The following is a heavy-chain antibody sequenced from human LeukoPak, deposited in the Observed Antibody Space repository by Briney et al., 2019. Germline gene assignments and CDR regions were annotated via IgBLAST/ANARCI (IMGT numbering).Heavy chain of an antibody. CDR2: IKQDGSGK. J-gene: IGHJ4*02. CDR1: GFTFSIYW. CDR3: ARDRGVRGVANDY. V-gene: IGHV3-7*05. Sequence: GGSLRLSCAASGFTFSIYWMSWVRQAPGKGLEWVANIKQDGSGKYYVDSVKGRFTISRDNAKNSLYLQMNSLRAEDTAVYYCARDRGVRGVANDYWGQGTLVTVSS. D-gene: IGHD3-10*01.